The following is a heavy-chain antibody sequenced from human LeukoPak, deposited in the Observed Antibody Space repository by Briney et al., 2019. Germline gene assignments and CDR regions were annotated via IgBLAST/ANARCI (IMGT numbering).Heavy chain of an antibody. V-gene: IGHV3-30*01. CDR2: ISYDGSNN. D-gene: IGHD4-11*01. CDR3: ARGDYSNPMVFDY. CDR1: GFTFSSYA. Sequence: GGSLRLSCAASGFTFSSYAMHWVRQAPGKGLEWVAVISYDGSNNYYADSVKGRFTISRDNSKNTLYLQMNSLRAEDTAVYYCARGDYSNPMVFDYWGQGTLVTVSS. J-gene: IGHJ4*02.